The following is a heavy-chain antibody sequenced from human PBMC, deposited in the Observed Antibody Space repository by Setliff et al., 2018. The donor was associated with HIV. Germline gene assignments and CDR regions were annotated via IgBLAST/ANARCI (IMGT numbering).Heavy chain of an antibody. J-gene: IGHJ5*02. CDR1: GGSFSGYY. D-gene: IGHD6-13*01. CDR3: ARGLTAPAAAGS. V-gene: IGHV4-34*01. Sequence: TLSLTCAVYGGSFSGYYWSWIRQPPGKGLEWIGEINHSGSTNYNPSLKSRVTISVDTSKNHFSLNLKSVTAADTAIYYCARGLTAPAAAGSWGQGMLVTVSS. CDR2: INHSGST.